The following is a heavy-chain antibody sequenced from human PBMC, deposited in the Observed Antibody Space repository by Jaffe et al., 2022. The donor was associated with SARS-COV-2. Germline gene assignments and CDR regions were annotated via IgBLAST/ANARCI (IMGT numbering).Heavy chain of an antibody. V-gene: IGHV1-69*01. CDR3: ASAYGGNSGTSYYYYGMDV. Sequence: QVQLVQSGAEVKKPGSSVKVSCKASGGTFSSYAISWVRQAPGQGLEWMGGIIPIFGTANYAQKFQGRVTITADESTSTAYMELSSLRSEDTAVYYCASAYGGNSGTSYYYYGMDVWGQGTTVTVSS. CDR1: GGTFSSYA. J-gene: IGHJ6*02. D-gene: IGHD4-17*01. CDR2: IIPIFGTA.